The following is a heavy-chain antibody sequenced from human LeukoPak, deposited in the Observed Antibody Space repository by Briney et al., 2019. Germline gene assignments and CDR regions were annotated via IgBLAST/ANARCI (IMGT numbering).Heavy chain of an antibody. CDR3: AKDRSSGIVVVTYFDY. CDR2: ISSSGGST. D-gene: IGHD3-22*01. V-gene: IGHV3-23*01. Sequence: PGGSLRLSSAASGFTFSSYAMGWVRQAPGKGLEWVSAISSSGGSTYYADSVKGRFTISRDNSKNTLYLQMNSLRAEDTAVYYCAKDRSSGIVVVTYFDYWGQGTLVTVSS. CDR1: GFTFSSYA. J-gene: IGHJ4*02.